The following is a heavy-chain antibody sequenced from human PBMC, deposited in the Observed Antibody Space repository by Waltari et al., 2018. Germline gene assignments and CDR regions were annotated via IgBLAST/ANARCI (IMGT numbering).Heavy chain of an antibody. D-gene: IGHD3-22*01. Sequence: EEHLLESGGGLAQPGGSLRLSCAASGFNFIGYAMSWVRQAPGKGLEWVSGISDSGVITKYADSVKGRFTVSRDNSKNTVFLHLNSLRAEDTAIYYCARHLYSIDYLELAKWGQGTLVTVSS. CDR1: GFNFIGYA. V-gene: IGHV3-23*01. CDR3: ARHLYSIDYLELAK. CDR2: ISDSGVIT. J-gene: IGHJ4*02.